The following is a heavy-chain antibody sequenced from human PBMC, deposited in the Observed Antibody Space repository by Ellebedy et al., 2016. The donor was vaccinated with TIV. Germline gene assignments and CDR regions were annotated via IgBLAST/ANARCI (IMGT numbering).Heavy chain of an antibody. CDR2: INPNRGET. D-gene: IGHD6-19*01. J-gene: IGHJ3*02. V-gene: IGHV1-2*02. CDR3: ARDRVGGAWYPRDAFDI. CDR1: GYTFTSYD. Sequence: AASVKVSCKASGYTFTSYDINWVRQAPGQGLEWMGWINPNRGETNYAQRFQGRVTMTTDTSSSTAYMELSRLRSDDTAVYYCARDRVGGAWYPRDAFDIWGQGTMITVSS.